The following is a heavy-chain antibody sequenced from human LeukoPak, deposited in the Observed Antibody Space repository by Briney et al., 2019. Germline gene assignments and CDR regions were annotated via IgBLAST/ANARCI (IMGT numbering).Heavy chain of an antibody. CDR1: GGSISSSSYY. J-gene: IGHJ5*02. CDR2: IHYSARI. D-gene: IGHD2-15*01. Sequence: PSETLSLTCIVSGGSISSSSYYWGWIRQPPGKGLEWIGSIHYSARIYYNPSLKSRVTISVDTSKNQFSLKLSSVTAADTAVYYRARYCSGGSCYPTWGQGTLVTVSS. V-gene: IGHV4-39*07. CDR3: ARYCSGGSCYPT.